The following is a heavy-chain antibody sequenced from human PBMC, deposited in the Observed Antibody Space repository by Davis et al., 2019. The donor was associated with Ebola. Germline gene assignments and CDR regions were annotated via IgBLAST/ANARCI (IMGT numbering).Heavy chain of an antibody. CDR2: ISYDGSNK. CDR3: AKDAGIVVVTATPD. J-gene: IGHJ4*02. CDR1: GFTFSSYA. V-gene: IGHV3-30-3*01. D-gene: IGHD2-21*02. Sequence: GESLKISCAASGFTFSSYAMHWVRQAPGKGLEWVAVISYDGSNKYYADSVKGRFTISRDNSKNTLYLQMNSLRAEDTAVYYCAKDAGIVVVTATPDWGQGTLVTVSS.